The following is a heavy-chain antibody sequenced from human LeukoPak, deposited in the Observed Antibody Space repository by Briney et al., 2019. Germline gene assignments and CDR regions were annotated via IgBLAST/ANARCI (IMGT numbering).Heavy chain of an antibody. CDR3: ARGATPFLLDY. V-gene: IGHV1-18*01. Sequence: ASVKVSCKASGYTFTSYGISWVRQAPGQGLEWMGWINPNSGNTNYAQKLQGRVTMTTDTSTSTAYMELRSLRSDDTAAYYCARGATPFLLDYWGQGTLVTVSS. CDR2: INPNSGNT. J-gene: IGHJ4*02. D-gene: IGHD2-2*01. CDR1: GYTFTSYG.